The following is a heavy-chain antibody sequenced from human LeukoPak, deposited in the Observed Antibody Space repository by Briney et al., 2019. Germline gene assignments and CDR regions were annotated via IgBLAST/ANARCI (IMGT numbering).Heavy chain of an antibody. CDR3: ARDIQLST. V-gene: IGHV3-23*01. J-gene: IGHJ3*01. Sequence: GGSLRLSCAASGVTFRGSAMSWVRQAPGKGLEWVSLVSFSGGNTYYADSVKGRFTISRDNSKDTLYLQMNSLRAEDTAIYYCARDIQLSTWGLGTMVTVSS. CDR1: GVTFRGSA. D-gene: IGHD5-24*01. CDR2: VSFSGGNT.